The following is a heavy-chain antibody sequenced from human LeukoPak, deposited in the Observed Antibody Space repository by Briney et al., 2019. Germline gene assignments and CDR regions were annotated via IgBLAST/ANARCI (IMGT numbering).Heavy chain of an antibody. V-gene: IGHV4-39*01. D-gene: IGHD3-10*01. CDR1: SGSIISNNDY. CDR3: ARNRYYYGSGNYGVPNWFDP. CDR2: IHYSGRT. J-gene: IGHJ5*02. Sequence: SETLSLTCSVSSGSIISNNDYWGWIRQPPGKGLEWIATIHYSGRTYYNPSLKSRVTISVDTSKNQFSLKLSSVTVADTAVYYCARNRYYYGSGNYGVPNWFDPWGQGTLVTVSS.